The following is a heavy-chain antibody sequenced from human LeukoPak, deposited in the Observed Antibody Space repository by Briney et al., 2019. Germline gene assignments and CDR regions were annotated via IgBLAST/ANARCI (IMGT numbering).Heavy chain of an antibody. V-gene: IGHV1-8*03. CDR1: GYTFTSYD. J-gene: IGHJ6*03. CDR2: VNPNSGNT. D-gene: IGHD2-2*01. CDR3: ARRGRNGFVVVPAATYYYYYMDV. Sequence: GASVKVSCKASGYTFTSYDINWVRQATGQGLEWMGWVNPNSGNTGYAQKFQGRVTITRNTSISTAYMELSSLRSEDTAVYYCARRGRNGFVVVPAATYYYYYMDVWGKGTTVTVSS.